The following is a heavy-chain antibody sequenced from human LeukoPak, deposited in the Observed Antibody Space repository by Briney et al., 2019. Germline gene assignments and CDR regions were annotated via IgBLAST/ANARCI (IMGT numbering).Heavy chain of an antibody. CDR2: IYTSGST. V-gene: IGHV4-4*07. J-gene: IGHJ4*02. Sequence: SETLSLTCTASGGSISSYYWSWIRQPAGKGLEWIGRIYTSGSTNYNPSLKSRVTMSVDTSKSQFSLKLSSVTAADTAVYYCARVAAAGHLDYWGQGTLVTVSS. D-gene: IGHD6-13*01. CDR1: GGSISSYY. CDR3: ARVAAAGHLDY.